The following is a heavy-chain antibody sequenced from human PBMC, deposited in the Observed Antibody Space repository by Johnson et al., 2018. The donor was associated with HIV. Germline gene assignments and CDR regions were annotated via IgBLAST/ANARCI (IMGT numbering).Heavy chain of an antibody. CDR2: LFSGGDT. CDR1: GFSVSSNY. D-gene: IGHD5-24*01. J-gene: IGHJ3*02. CDR3: ARACRDGYTCDVYDI. V-gene: IGHV3-66*01. Sequence: MQLVESGGGVVQPGRSLRLSCAASGFSVSSNYMTWVRQAPGKGLEWVSVLFSGGDTYYADSVRGRFTISRDNSKNTLYLQMNSLRAEDTAVYYCARACRDGYTCDVYDIWGQGTMVTVSS.